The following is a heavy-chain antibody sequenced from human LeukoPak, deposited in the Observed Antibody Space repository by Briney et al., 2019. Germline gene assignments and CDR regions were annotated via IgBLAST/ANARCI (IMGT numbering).Heavy chain of an antibody. J-gene: IGHJ5*02. V-gene: IGHV4-39*07. Sequence: PSETLSLTCTVSGGSISSSSYDWGWIRQPLGKGLEWIGSIYYSGSTYYNPSLKSRVTISVDTSKNQFSLKLSSVTAADTAVYYCARRGVGATYNWFDPWGQGTLVTVSS. CDR2: IYYSGST. CDR3: ARRGVGATYNWFDP. CDR1: GGSISSSSYD. D-gene: IGHD1-26*01.